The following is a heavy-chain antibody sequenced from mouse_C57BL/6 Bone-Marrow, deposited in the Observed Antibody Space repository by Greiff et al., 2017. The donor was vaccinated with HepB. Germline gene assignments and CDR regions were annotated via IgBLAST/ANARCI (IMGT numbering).Heavy chain of an antibody. J-gene: IGHJ2*01. D-gene: IGHD2-3*01. CDR1: GFTFSSYA. CDR2: ISDGGSYT. Sequence: VESGGGLVKPGGSLKLSCAASGFTFSSYAMSWVRQTPEKRLEWVATISDGGSYTYYPDNVKGRFTISRDNAKNNLYLQMSHLKSEDTAMYYCARVGDGYYLYYFDYWGQGTTLTVSS. CDR3: ARVGDGYYLYYFDY. V-gene: IGHV5-4*01.